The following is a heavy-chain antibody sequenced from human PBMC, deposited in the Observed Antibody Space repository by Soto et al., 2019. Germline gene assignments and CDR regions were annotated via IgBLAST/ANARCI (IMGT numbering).Heavy chain of an antibody. CDR3: ARGGITRRNYYYYYMDV. V-gene: IGHV4-34*01. J-gene: IGHJ6*03. Sequence: PSETLSLTCAVYGGSFSGYYWSWIRQPPGKGLEWIGEINHSGSTNYNPSLKSRVTISVDTSKNQFSLKLSSVTAADTAVYYCARGGITRRNYYYYYMDVWGKGTTVTVSS. D-gene: IGHD1-1*01. CDR2: INHSGST. CDR1: GGSFSGYY.